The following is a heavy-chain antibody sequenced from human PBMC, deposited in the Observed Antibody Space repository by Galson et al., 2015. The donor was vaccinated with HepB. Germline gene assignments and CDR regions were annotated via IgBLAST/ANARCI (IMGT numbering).Heavy chain of an antibody. J-gene: IGHJ4*02. CDR2: ISYDGSNK. Sequence: SLRLSCAASGFSFSTYALHWVRPAPGKGLEWVTMISYDGSNKYYADSVKGRFTVSRDDPKSTLYLQMNSLRAEDTAIYYCAREPLLSGYDYWGQGTLVTVSS. D-gene: IGHD5-12*01. V-gene: IGHV3-30*04. CDR3: AREPLLSGYDY. CDR1: GFSFSTYA.